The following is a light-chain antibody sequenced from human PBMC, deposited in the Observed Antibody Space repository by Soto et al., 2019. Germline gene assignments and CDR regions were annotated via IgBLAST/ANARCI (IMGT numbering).Light chain of an antibody. Sequence: DIQMTQSPSSLSSSVGDRVTITCRASQGIIDYLAWYQQKPGKPPKLLIYGASTMHTGVPSRFSGSGAGTDFSLTISSLQPEDVAIYYCQKYDSAPQTFGPGTKVESK. CDR3: QKYDSAPQT. J-gene: IGKJ1*01. CDR2: GAS. V-gene: IGKV1-27*01. CDR1: QGIIDY.